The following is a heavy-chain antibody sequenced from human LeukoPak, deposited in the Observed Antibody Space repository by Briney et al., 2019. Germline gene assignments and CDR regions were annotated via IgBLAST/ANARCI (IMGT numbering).Heavy chain of an antibody. CDR1: GGSFSGYY. V-gene: IGHV4-34*01. CDR2: INHSGST. CDR3: ARRNY. Sequence: SETLSLTCAVYGGSFSGYYWSWIRQPPGKGLEWIGEINHSGSTNYNPSLKSRVTISVDTSKNQSSLKLSSVTAADTAVYYCARRNYWGQGTLVTVSS. J-gene: IGHJ4*02.